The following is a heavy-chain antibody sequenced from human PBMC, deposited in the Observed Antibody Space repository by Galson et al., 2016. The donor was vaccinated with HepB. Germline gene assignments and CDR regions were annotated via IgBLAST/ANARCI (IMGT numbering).Heavy chain of an antibody. D-gene: IGHD1-26*01. V-gene: IGHV3-30-3*01. Sequence: SLRLSCAASGFTFSSYAMHWVRQAPGKGLEWVAVISYDGTNKYYADSVKGRFTISRDNSKSTLYLQMNSLRAEDTAVYYCAGNGEGWEVVGYFDYWGQGTLVTVSS. CDR3: AGNGEGWEVVGYFDY. J-gene: IGHJ4*02. CDR1: GFTFSSYA. CDR2: ISYDGTNK.